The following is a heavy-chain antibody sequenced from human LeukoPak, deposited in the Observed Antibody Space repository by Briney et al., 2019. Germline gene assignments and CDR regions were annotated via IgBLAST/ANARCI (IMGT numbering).Heavy chain of an antibody. Sequence: PEASVKVSCKASGYTFTGYYMHWVRQAPGQGLEWMGWINPNSGGTNYAQKFQGRVTMTRDTSISTAYMELSRLRSDDTAVYYCARGGYYDSSGYYLNWGQGTLVTVSS. CDR3: ARGGYYDSSGYYLN. V-gene: IGHV1-2*02. CDR1: GYTFTGYY. J-gene: IGHJ4*02. D-gene: IGHD3-22*01. CDR2: INPNSGGT.